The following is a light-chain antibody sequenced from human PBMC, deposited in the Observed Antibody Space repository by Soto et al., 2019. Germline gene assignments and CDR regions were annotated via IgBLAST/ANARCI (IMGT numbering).Light chain of an antibody. CDR3: QQYNSYST. J-gene: IGKJ1*01. CDR1: QSISSW. Sequence: DIQMTQSPSTLSASVGYRFTITCRASQSISSWLAWYQQKPGKAPKLLIYKASSLESGVPSRFSGSGSGTEFTLTISSLQPDDFATYYCQQYNSYSTFGQGTKGDIK. V-gene: IGKV1-5*03. CDR2: KAS.